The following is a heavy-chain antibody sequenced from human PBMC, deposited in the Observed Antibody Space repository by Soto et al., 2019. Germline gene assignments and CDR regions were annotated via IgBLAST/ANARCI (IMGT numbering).Heavy chain of an antibody. CDR2: INHYNGNT. D-gene: IGHD1-26*01. V-gene: IGHV1-18*01. CDR3: ARDAAVGLFDY. Sequence: QVQLVQSGAXXXXPGASVXXXXKASGYTFTSYGISWVRQAPGQGLEWMGWINHYNGNTKYAQKLQGRVTMTTDTSTSTAYMELRSLRSDDTAVYYCARDAAVGLFDYWGQGTLVTVSS. CDR1: GYTFTSYG. J-gene: IGHJ4*02.